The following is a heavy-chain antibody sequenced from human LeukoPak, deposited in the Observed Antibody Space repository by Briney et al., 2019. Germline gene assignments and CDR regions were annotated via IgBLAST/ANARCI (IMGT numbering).Heavy chain of an antibody. CDR2: IYHSGST. CDR1: GYSISSGYY. Sequence: PSETLSLTCTVSGYSISSGYYWGWIRQPPGKGLEWIGSIYHSGSTYYNPSLKSRVTISVDTSKNQFSLKLSSVTAADTAVYYCARDPGRYHYYMDVWGKGTTVTVSS. CDR3: ARDPGRYHYYMDV. J-gene: IGHJ6*03. V-gene: IGHV4-38-2*02.